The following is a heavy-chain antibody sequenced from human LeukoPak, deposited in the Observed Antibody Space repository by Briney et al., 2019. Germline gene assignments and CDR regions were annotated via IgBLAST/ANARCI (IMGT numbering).Heavy chain of an antibody. CDR2: IYYSGST. CDR3: ARLFGMVRGVKDFDY. D-gene: IGHD3-10*01. V-gene: IGHV4-39*01. Sequence: SETLTLTCTVSGGSISSGGYYWSWIRQHPGKGLEWIGYIYYSGSTYYNPSLKSRVTISVDTSKNQFPLKLSSGTAADTAVYYCARLFGMVRGVKDFDYWGQGTLVTVSS. CDR1: GGSISSGGYY. J-gene: IGHJ4*02.